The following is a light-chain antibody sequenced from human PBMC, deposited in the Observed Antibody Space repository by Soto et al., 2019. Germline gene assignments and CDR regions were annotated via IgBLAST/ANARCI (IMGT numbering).Light chain of an antibody. J-gene: IGLJ1*01. Sequence: QSVLTQPHSASRSPGHSVTISCTGTKNDIGVYDFVSWYQHHPGKGPRLIIYEVVQRPSGVPDRFSGSKSGNTASLTVSGLQAAYEADYFCKSYAGSNTYVFGSGTKVTVL. CDR3: KSYAGSNTYV. CDR1: KNDIGVYDF. V-gene: IGLV2-8*01. CDR2: EVV.